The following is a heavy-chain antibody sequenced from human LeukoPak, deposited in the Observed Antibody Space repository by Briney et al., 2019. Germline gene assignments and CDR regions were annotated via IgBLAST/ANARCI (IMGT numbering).Heavy chain of an antibody. D-gene: IGHD3-22*01. CDR1: GASISTSPYY. Sequence: PSETLSLTCTVSGASISTSPYYWGWIRQPPGTGLKWIGSIDYRGRTSYNPSLRSRVTISADTSKNQFSLTLNLLTATDAAIYYCAHHISRTMRDYWGRGTLVTVSA. CDR2: IDYRGRT. V-gene: IGHV4-39*01. CDR3: AHHISRTMRDY. J-gene: IGHJ4*01.